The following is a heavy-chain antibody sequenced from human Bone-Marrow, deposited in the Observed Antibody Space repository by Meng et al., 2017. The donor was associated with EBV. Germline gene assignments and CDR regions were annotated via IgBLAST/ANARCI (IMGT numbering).Heavy chain of an antibody. Sequence: VQAGAEVKKPGSAVKGSCKASGGTFSSYAISWVRQAPGQGLEWMGGIIPIFGTANYAQKFQGRVTITADESTSTAYMELSSLRSEDTAVYYCARRQYYDILTGYYHWGQGTLVTVSS. CDR3: ARRQYYDILTGYYH. CDR1: GGTFSSYA. J-gene: IGHJ5*02. D-gene: IGHD3-9*01. V-gene: IGHV1-69*01. CDR2: IIPIFGTA.